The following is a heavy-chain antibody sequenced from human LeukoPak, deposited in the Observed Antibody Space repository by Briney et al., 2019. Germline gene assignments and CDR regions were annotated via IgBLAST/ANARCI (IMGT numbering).Heavy chain of an antibody. D-gene: IGHD2-15*01. CDR3: ARLSSLAWWFDRFDY. CDR1: GGSFSGYY. J-gene: IGHJ4*02. Sequence: SETLSLTCAVYGGSFSGYYWSWIRQPPGKGLEWIGEINHSGSTNYNPSLKSRVTISVDTSKNQFSLKLSSVTAADTAVYYCARLSSLAWWFDRFDYWGQGNLVTVYS. CDR2: INHSGST. V-gene: IGHV4-34*01.